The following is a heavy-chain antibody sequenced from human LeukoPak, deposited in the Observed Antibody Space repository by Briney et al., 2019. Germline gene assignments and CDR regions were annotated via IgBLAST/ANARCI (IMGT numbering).Heavy chain of an antibody. CDR1: GGTFSSDA. D-gene: IGHD3-10*01. CDR3: ARDLITMVRGVIITGPGY. J-gene: IGHJ4*02. V-gene: IGHV1-69*04. CDR2: VTPTNGIA. Sequence: ASVKVSCKASGGTFSSDAINWVRQAPGQGLEWMGRVTPTNGIADYAQKFQGRVTITADKSTNTVYMELSSLRSEDTAVYYCARDLITMVRGVIITGPGYWGQGTLVTVSS.